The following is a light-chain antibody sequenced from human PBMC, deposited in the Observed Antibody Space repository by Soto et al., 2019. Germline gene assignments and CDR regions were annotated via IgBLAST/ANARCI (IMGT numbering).Light chain of an antibody. CDR3: SSYTNAAPFAV. V-gene: IGLV2-14*01. CDR2: EVT. Sequence: QSVLTQPASVSGSPGQSITISCAGTRNDIGRYNYVSWYHQPPGEAPKLLIYEVTNRPSGISHRFSGSKAGNTASLTISGLQGEDEGDYYCSSYTNAAPFAVFGGGTKLTVL. J-gene: IGLJ3*02. CDR1: RNDIGRYNY.